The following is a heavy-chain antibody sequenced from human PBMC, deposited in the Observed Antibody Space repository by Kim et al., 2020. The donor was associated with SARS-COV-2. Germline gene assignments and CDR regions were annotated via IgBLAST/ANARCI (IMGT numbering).Heavy chain of an antibody. Sequence: GGSLRLSCAASGFMFKSFDMHWVRQTTGKGLEYVSAIDAAGDIYYPDSVKGRFTISRDNDKKSLSLQMNSLTPGDTAVYYCARMARRSNFDLWGRGTLVTVSS. CDR3: ARMARRSNFDL. CDR1: GFMFKSFD. V-gene: IGHV3-13*04. J-gene: IGHJ2*01. CDR2: IDAAGDI.